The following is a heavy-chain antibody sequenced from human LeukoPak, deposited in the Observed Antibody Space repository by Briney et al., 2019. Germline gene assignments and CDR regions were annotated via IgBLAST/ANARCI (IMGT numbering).Heavy chain of an antibody. J-gene: IGHJ4*02. D-gene: IGHD2-15*01. Sequence: SETLSLTCTVSGGSISSSSYYWGWIRQPPGKGLEWIGGIYYSGSTYYNPSLKSPVTISVDTSKNQFSLKLSSVTAADTAVYYCARGPPSENYSQDYFDMWGQGTLVTASS. CDR2: IYYSGST. CDR3: ARGPPSENYSQDYFDM. V-gene: IGHV4-39*01. CDR1: GGSISSSSYY.